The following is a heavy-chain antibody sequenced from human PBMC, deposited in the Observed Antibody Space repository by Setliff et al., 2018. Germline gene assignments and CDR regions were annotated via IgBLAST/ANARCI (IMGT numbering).Heavy chain of an antibody. CDR1: GDPFNAYG. J-gene: IGHJ6*03. D-gene: IGHD4-4*01. V-gene: IGHV1-69*13. CDR2: IIPIFGTA. CDR3: ARTQPVPLWSDDYSNYGHMDV. Sequence: SVKVSCKASGDPFNAYGVSWVRQAPGQGLEWMGGIIPIFGTANYAQKFQGRVTITADESTSTAYMELSSLRSEDTAVYYCARTQPVPLWSDDYSNYGHMDVWGKGTTVTVSS.